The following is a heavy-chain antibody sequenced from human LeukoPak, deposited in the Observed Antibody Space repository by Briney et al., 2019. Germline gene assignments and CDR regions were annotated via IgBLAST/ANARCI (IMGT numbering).Heavy chain of an antibody. J-gene: IGHJ4*02. V-gene: IGHV1-8*01. D-gene: IGHD3-10*01. CDR1: GYTFTSYD. CDR3: ARANRLLWFGELLSSFDY. Sequence: ASVKVSCKASGYTFTSYDINWVRQAPGQGLEWMGWMNLNSGNTGYAQKFQGRVTMTRNTSISTAYMELSSLRSEDTAVYYCARANRLLWFGELLSSFDYWGQGTLVTVSS. CDR2: MNLNSGNT.